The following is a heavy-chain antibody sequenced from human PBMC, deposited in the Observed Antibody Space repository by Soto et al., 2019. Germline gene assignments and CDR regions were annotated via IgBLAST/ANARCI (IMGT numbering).Heavy chain of an antibody. V-gene: IGHV1-18*01. Sequence: APGQGLEWMGWISAHNGNTDYAQKLQCRVIVTRDTSTSTAYMELRSLRSDDTAVYYCARGRYGAYWGQGALVTVSS. CDR2: ISAHNGNT. CDR3: ARGRYGAY. J-gene: IGHJ4*02. D-gene: IGHD3-10*01.